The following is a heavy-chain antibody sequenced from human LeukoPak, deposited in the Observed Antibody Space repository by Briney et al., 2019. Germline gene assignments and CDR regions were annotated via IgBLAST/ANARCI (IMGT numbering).Heavy chain of an antibody. CDR1: GFTFSSYS. J-gene: IGHJ4*02. D-gene: IGHD2-2*01. Sequence: PGGSLRLSCAASGFTFSSYSMNWVRQAPGEGLEWVSYISSSSNTIYYADSVKGRFTISRDTAKNSLYLQMNSLRDEDSAVYYCARGYCSSNSCAFDYWGQGTLVTVSS. V-gene: IGHV3-48*02. CDR2: ISSSSNTI. CDR3: ARGYCSSNSCAFDY.